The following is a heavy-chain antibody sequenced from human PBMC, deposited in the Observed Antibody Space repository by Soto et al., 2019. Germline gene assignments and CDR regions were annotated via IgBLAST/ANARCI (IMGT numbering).Heavy chain of an antibody. CDR1: GFTFSSYS. D-gene: IGHD2-21*01. V-gene: IGHV3-30-3*01. CDR3: ARGRSVIDHDDFEY. J-gene: IGHJ4*02. CDR2: MSFDGNSK. Sequence: VQLVESGGGVVQPGRSLRLSCAASGFTFSSYSMHWVRQAPGKGLEWVAAMSFDGNSKYFADSVKGRFTISRDNSKNTLSLQMNSLGADDSAVYYCARGRSVIDHDDFEYWGQGTLVTVSS.